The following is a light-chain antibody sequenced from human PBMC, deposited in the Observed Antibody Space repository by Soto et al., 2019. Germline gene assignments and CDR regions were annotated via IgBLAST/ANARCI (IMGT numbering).Light chain of an antibody. V-gene: IGKV4-1*01. CDR2: WAS. Sequence: DIVMTQSPDSLAVSLGERATINCTSSQSGLYSSNNKNYLAWYQQKPGQPPKLLIYWASTRESGVPDRFSGSGSGTDFTLTISSLQAEDVAVYYCQQYYSTPWTFGQGTKVDI. CDR1: QSGLYSSNNKNY. J-gene: IGKJ1*01. CDR3: QQYYSTPWT.